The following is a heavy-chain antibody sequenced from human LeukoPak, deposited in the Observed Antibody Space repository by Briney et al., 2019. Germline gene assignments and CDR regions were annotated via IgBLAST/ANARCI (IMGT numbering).Heavy chain of an antibody. Sequence: ASVKVSCKASGYTFTGYYMHWVRQAPGQGREWMGWINPNSGGTNYAQKFQGRVTMTRDTSISTAYMELSRLRSDDTAVYYCARDGYYDILIDYYYYGMDVWGQGTTVTVSS. CDR1: GYTFTGYY. J-gene: IGHJ6*02. CDR3: ARDGYYDILIDYYYYGMDV. D-gene: IGHD3-9*01. V-gene: IGHV1-2*02. CDR2: INPNSGGT.